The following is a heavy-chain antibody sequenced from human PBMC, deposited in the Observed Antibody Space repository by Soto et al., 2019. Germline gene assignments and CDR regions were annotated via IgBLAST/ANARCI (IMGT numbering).Heavy chain of an antibody. CDR2: IYYSGST. D-gene: IGHD4-17*01. Sequence: SESLSLTCTVSGCCISSYYWSWILQPPGKGLEWIGYIYYSGSTNYNPSLKSRVTISVDTSKNQFSLKLSSVTAADTAVYYCARLVRRMTTVTTYPRYYFDYWGQGTLVTVSS. J-gene: IGHJ4*02. CDR3: ARLVRRMTTVTTYPRYYFDY. CDR1: GCCISSYY. V-gene: IGHV4-59*08.